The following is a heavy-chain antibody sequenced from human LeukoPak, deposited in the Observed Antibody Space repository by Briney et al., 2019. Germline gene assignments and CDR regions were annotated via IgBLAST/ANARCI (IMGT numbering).Heavy chain of an antibody. Sequence: GGSLRLSCAASGFTFSDYYMSWIRQAPGKGLEWVSYISSSSSYTNYADSVKSRFTTSRDNAKNSLYLQMNSLRAEDTAVYYCARVVRVVPAAMNWFDPWGQGTLVTVSS. CDR2: ISSSSSYT. CDR3: ARVVRVVPAAMNWFDP. D-gene: IGHD2-2*01. CDR1: GFTFSDYY. J-gene: IGHJ5*02. V-gene: IGHV3-11*06.